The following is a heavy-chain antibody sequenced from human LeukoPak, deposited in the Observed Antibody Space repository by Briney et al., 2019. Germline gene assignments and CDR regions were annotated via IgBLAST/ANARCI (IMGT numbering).Heavy chain of an antibody. CDR2: INHSAST. CDR3: ARGVRQWLAHGVDY. Sequence: SETLSLTCAVYGGSFSGYYCSWIRPPPEKGLEWIGEINHSASTNYNPSLKSRVTISVDTSKNQFSLQLNSVTAADTAVYYCARGVRQWLAHGVDYWGQGTLVTVSS. CDR1: GGSFSGYY. D-gene: IGHD6-19*01. J-gene: IGHJ4*02. V-gene: IGHV4-34*01.